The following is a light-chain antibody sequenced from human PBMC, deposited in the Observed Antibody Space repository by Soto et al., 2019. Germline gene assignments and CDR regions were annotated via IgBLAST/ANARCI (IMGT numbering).Light chain of an antibody. CDR2: GAS. CDR3: QQYDSISWT. V-gene: IGKV3-20*01. CDR1: QSVSSNY. Sequence: DIVLTQSPGTLSLSPGERATLSCRASQSVSSNYLAWYQQKPGQAPRLLIHGASTRATGVPDRFSGSGSGTTFTLTISSREPEDVAVYHCQQYDSISWTFGQGTQVEIK. J-gene: IGKJ1*01.